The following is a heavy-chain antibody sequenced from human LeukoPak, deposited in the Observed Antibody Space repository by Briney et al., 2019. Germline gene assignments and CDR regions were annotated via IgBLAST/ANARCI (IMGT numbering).Heavy chain of an antibody. V-gene: IGHV3-48*01. J-gene: IGHJ3*02. CDR1: GFTFSSYS. CDR3: ARGRLTAISDAFDI. CDR2: ISSLSGTI. Sequence: GGSLRLSCAASGFTFSSYSMNWVRQAPGEGLEWVSYISSLSGTIYYADSVKGRFTISRDNAKNSLYLQMDSLRAEDTAVYYCARGRLTAISDAFDIWGQGTIVTVSS. D-gene: IGHD2-21*02.